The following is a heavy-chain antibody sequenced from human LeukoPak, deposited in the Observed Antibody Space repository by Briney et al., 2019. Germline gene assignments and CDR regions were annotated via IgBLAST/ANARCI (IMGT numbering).Heavy chain of an antibody. D-gene: IGHD2-2*01. V-gene: IGHV3-30*18. CDR1: GFTFSSYD. CDR2: ISYDGSNK. Sequence: PGGSLRLSCAASGFTFSSYDMNWVRQAPGKGLEWVAAISYDGSNKYYADSVKGRFTISRDNSKNTLYLQMNSLRPEDTAVYYCAKRGSSANFDHWGQGTLVSVSS. CDR3: AKRGSSANFDH. J-gene: IGHJ4*02.